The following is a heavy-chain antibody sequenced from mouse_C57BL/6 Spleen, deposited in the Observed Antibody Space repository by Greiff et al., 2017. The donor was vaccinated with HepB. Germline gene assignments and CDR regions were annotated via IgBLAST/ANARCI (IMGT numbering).Heavy chain of an antibody. CDR3: ARGDDYAAMDY. CDR2: INPYNGGT. Sequence: EVQLQQSGPVLVKPGASVKMSCKASGYTFTDYYMNWVKQSHGKSLEWIGVINPYNGGTSYNQKFKGKATLTVDKSASTAYMELNSLTSEDSAVYYCARGDDYAAMDYWGQGTSVTVSS. V-gene: IGHV1-19*01. J-gene: IGHJ4*01. CDR1: GYTFTDYY.